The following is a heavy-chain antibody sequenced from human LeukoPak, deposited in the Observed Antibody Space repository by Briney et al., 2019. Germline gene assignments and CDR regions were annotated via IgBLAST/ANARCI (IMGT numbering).Heavy chain of an antibody. D-gene: IGHD3-3*01. CDR1: GFTFSSYW. CDR3: ARDSAGIFGVVITLDY. CDR2: IKQDGSEK. J-gene: IGHJ4*02. V-gene: IGHV3-7*01. Sequence: PGGSLRLSCAASGFTFSSYWMSWVRQAPGKGLEWVANIKQDGSEKYYVDSVKGRFTISRDNAKNSLYLQMNSLRAEDTAVYYCARDSAGIFGVVITLDYWGQGTLVTVSS.